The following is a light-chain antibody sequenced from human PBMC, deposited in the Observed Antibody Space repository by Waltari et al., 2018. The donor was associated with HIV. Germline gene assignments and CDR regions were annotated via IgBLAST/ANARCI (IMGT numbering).Light chain of an antibody. J-gene: IGKJ2*01. Sequence: ERVMPHSPTTLSVSPGERATLSCRASQTVDSDLAWYQPRPGQPPRLLISGASTRATGIPARFSGSGSGTEFTLTINSLQSEDFAVYYCQQYNNWPYTFGQGTRLDIK. CDR1: QTVDSD. CDR2: GAS. V-gene: IGKV3-15*01. CDR3: QQYNNWPYT.